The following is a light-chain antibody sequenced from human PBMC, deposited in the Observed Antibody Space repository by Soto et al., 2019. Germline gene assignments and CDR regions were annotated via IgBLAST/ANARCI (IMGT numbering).Light chain of an antibody. CDR2: AAS. V-gene: IGKV1-39*01. J-gene: IGKJ4*01. Sequence: DIQMTQSPSSLSASVGDRVTITCRASQIFSSRLNWYQQKPGKPPKLLIYAASNLESWVPSRFSGSGSGTVFTLTISSLQPEDVATYYCQQSFITPLTFGGGTKV. CDR1: QIFSSR. CDR3: QQSFITPLT.